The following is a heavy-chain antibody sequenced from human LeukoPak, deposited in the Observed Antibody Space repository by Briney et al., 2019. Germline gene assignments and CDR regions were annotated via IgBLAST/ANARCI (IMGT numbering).Heavy chain of an antibody. CDR3: AKDLHTYYHAFHI. V-gene: IGHV3-21*01. J-gene: IGHJ3*02. CDR2: ISTSSSYI. Sequence: GGSLRLSCAASGFTFSSYSMNWVRQAPGKGLEWVSSISTSSSYIHYADSVKGRFTISRDNAKNSLYLQMNSLRTEDTAVYYCAKDLHTYYHAFHIWGQGTMVTVSS. D-gene: IGHD2-21*01. CDR1: GFTFSSYS.